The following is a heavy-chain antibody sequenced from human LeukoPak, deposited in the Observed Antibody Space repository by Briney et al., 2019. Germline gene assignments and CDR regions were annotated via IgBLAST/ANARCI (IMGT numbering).Heavy chain of an antibody. CDR2: FVPSFGTP. J-gene: IGHJ4*02. CDR3: ARPFTNYGNYVPLGF. V-gene: IGHV1-69*06. CDR1: GGSFNSFA. D-gene: IGHD4-11*01. Sequence: ASVKVSCKASGGSFNSFAISWVRQIPGQGLEWLGGFVPSFGTPNYAQKFQDRVTITADKSTTTAYMELSSLTSEDTAMYYCARPFTNYGNYVPLGFWGQGTLLTVSS.